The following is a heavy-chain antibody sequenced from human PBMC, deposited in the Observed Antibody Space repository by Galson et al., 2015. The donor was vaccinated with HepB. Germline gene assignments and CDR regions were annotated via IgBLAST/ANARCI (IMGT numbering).Heavy chain of an antibody. CDR3: ARTVDTYYYGSGSYGFRGHRGRPYFDY. CDR1: GFTFRDYY. Sequence: SLRLSCAASGFTFRDYYMSWIRQAPGKGLEWVSYISSSSSYTNYADSVKGRFTISRDNAKNSLYLQMNSLRAEDTAVYYCARTVDTYYYGSGSYGFRGHRGRPYFDYWGQGTLVTVSS. CDR2: ISSSSSYT. D-gene: IGHD3-10*01. V-gene: IGHV3-11*03. J-gene: IGHJ4*02.